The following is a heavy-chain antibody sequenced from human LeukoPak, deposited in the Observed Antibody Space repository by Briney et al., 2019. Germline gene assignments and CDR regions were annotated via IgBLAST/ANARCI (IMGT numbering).Heavy chain of an antibody. CDR1: GFTFSSYA. CDR3: ARDMEQWLVQDWYFDL. Sequence: GGSLRLSCAASGFTFSSYAMHWVRQAPGKGLEWVALIWYDGNKKYFEDSVKGRFTISRDNSKNTLYLQMNILRAEDTAVYYCARDMEQWLVQDWYFDLWGRGTLVTVSS. CDR2: IWYDGNKK. V-gene: IGHV3-33*01. J-gene: IGHJ2*01. D-gene: IGHD6-19*01.